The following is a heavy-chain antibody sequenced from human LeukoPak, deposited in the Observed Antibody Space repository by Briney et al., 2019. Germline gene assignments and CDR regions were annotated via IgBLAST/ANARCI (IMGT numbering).Heavy chain of an antibody. CDR2: IYYSGST. J-gene: IGHJ6*03. D-gene: IGHD1-7*01. Sequence: SETLSLTCTVSGGSLSSSSYYWGWIRQPPGKGLEWLGSIYYSGSTYYNPPLKSRVTISVDTSKNQFSLKLSSVTAADTAVYYCARDYALELRSRYYYYMDVWGKGTTVTVSS. CDR1: GGSLSSSSYY. CDR3: ARDYALELRSRYYYYMDV. V-gene: IGHV4-39*07.